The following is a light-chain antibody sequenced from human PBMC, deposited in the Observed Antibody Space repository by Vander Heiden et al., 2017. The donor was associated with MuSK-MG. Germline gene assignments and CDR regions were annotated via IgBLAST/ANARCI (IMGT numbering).Light chain of an antibody. CDR1: SLRSYY. CDR2: GKN. J-gene: IGLJ2*01. V-gene: IGLV3-19*01. Sequence: SSELTQDPAVSVALRQKVRITCQGDSLRSYYASWYQQKPGQAPLLVIYGKNNRPSGIPDRISGSSSGDTASLTITGAQAEDEADYYCNSRDSSANYVIFGGWTKLTVL. CDR3: NSRDSSANYVI.